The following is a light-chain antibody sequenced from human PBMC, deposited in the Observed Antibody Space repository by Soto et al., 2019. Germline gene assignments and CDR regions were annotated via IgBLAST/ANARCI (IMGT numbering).Light chain of an antibody. J-gene: IGKJ4*01. CDR1: QDINIY. Sequence: DIQMTQSPSSLFASVGDRVTITCQATQDINIYLNWYQQKPGKAPNLLIYDASILQSGVPSRFSGSGSGTEFTLTISSLQPEDFATYYCLQHNSFPLTFGGGTKVDIK. V-gene: IGKV1-17*01. CDR3: LQHNSFPLT. CDR2: DAS.